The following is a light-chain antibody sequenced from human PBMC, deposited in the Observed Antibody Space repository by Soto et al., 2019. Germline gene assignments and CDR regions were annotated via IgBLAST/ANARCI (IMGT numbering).Light chain of an antibody. V-gene: IGKV3-15*01. J-gene: IGKJ4*01. CDR1: QSISNN. CDR2: GAS. Sequence: EIVMTQSPATLSVSPGERATLSCRASQSISNNLAWYHHKPGQAPRLLIYGASNRATGIPARFSGSGSGTELTLTISSLQSEDFALYYCQQYDVWPRTFGGGTNVEIK. CDR3: QQYDVWPRT.